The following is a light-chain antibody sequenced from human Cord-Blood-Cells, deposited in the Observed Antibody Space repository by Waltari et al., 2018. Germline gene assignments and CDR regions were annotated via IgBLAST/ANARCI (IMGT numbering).Light chain of an antibody. CDR2: EVS. Sequence: QSALTQPPSVSGSPGQSVTISCTGTSSDVGSYNRVSWYQQPPGTAPKLMIYEVSNRPSWIPDSCSGAKSGNTASLTISGLQAEDEADYYCSSYTSSSTDVVGTGTKVTVL. CDR1: SSDVGSYNR. J-gene: IGLJ1*01. CDR3: SSYTSSSTDV. V-gene: IGLV2-18*02.